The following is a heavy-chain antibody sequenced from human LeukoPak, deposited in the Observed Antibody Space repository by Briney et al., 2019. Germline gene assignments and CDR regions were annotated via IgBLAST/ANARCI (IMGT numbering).Heavy chain of an antibody. CDR3: ARVGGYDLFYYMDV. CDR1: GDSISSGDYY. Sequence: SQTLSLTCTVSGDSISSGDYYWSWIRQPAGTGLEWIARISSSGSTNYNPSPKSRVTISVDTSKNQFSLKLSSVTAADTAVYYCARVGGYDLFYYMDVWGKGTTVTISS. J-gene: IGHJ6*03. V-gene: IGHV4-61*02. CDR2: ISSSGST. D-gene: IGHD5-12*01.